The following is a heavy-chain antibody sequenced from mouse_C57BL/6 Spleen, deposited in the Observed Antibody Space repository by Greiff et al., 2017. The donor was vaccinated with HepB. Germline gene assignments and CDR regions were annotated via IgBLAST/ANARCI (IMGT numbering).Heavy chain of an antibody. V-gene: IGHV1-82*01. Sequence: QVHVKQSGPELVKPGASVKISCKASGYAFSSSWMNWVKQRPGKGLEWIGRIYPGDGDTNYNGKFKGKATLTADKSSSSAYMQLSSLTSEDSAVYCCERKNWDWYFDVWGTGTTVTVSS. D-gene: IGHD4-1*01. J-gene: IGHJ1*03. CDR3: ERKNWDWYFDV. CDR2: IYPGDGDT. CDR1: GYAFSSSW.